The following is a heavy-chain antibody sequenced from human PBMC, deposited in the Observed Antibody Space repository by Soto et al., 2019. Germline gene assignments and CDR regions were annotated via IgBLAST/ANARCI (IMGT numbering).Heavy chain of an antibody. CDR1: GGSISSGGYS. Sequence: PSETLSLTCAVSGGSISSGGYSWSWIRQPPGKGLEWIGYIYHSGSTYYNPSLKSRVTISVDTSKNQFSLKLSSVTAADTAVYYCARDGLVGAISSNWFDPWRQGTLVTVSS. CDR2: IYHSGST. J-gene: IGHJ5*02. CDR3: ARDGLVGAISSNWFDP. V-gene: IGHV4-30-2*01. D-gene: IGHD1-26*01.